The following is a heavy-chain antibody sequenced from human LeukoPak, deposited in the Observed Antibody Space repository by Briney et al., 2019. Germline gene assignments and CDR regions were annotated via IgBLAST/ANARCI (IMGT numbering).Heavy chain of an antibody. Sequence: PSETLSLTCTVSGYSISSGYYWGWIRQPPGKGLEWIGSIYHSGSTYYNPSLKSRVTISVDTSKNQFSQKLSSVTAADTAVYYCASYYGSGGNAFDIWGQGTMVTVSS. D-gene: IGHD3-10*01. CDR3: ASYYGSGGNAFDI. V-gene: IGHV4-38-2*02. J-gene: IGHJ3*02. CDR1: GYSISSGYY. CDR2: IYHSGST.